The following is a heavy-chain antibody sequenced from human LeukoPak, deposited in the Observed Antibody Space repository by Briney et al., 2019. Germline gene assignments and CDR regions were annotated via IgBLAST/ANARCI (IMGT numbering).Heavy chain of an antibody. V-gene: IGHV1-69*06. CDR1: GGTFSSYA. J-gene: IGHJ3*02. CDR2: IIPIFGTA. D-gene: IGHD2-2*01. Sequence: SVMVSCKASGGTFSSYAISWVRQAPGQGLEWMGGIIPIFGTANYAQKFQGRVTITADKSTSTAYMELSSLRSEDTAVYYCARVAYCSSTSCYFLDIWGQGTMVTVSS. CDR3: ARVAYCSSTSCYFLDI.